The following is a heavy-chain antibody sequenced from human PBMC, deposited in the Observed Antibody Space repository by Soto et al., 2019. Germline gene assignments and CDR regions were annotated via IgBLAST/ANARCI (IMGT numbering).Heavy chain of an antibody. V-gene: IGHV3-30-3*01. D-gene: IGHD1-26*01. CDR3: AVEGAISDYFDY. J-gene: IGHJ4*02. Sequence: XVSLRLSCAASGFTFSSYAMHWVRQAPGKGLEWVAVISYDGSNKYYADAVKGRFTISRDNSKNTLYLQMNSLRAEDTAVYYCAVEGAISDYFDYWGQGTLVTVSS. CDR2: ISYDGSNK. CDR1: GFTFSSYA.